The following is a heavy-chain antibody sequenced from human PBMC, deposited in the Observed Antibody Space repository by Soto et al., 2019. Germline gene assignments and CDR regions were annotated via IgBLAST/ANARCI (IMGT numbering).Heavy chain of an antibody. CDR1: GGSFSGYY. V-gene: IGHV4-34*01. CDR3: ARGSSSGSMWFDP. J-gene: IGHJ5*02. D-gene: IGHD6-19*01. Sequence: QVQLQQWGAGLLKPSETLSLTCAVYGGSFSGYYWSWIRQPPGKGLEWIGEINPSGSTNYNPSLKSRVTISVDTSKNQFSLKLSSVTAADTAVYYCARGSSSGSMWFDPCGQGTLVTVSS. CDR2: INPSGST.